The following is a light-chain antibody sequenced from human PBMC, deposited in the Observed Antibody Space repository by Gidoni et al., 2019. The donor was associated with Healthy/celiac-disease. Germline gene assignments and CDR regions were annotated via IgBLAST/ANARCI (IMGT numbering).Light chain of an antibody. CDR2: AAS. J-gene: IGKJ3*01. Sequence: DIELTQSPSFLSASVGDRVTITCRSSHGISSYLSWYQQKPGKAPKLLIYAASTLQSGVPSRFSGSGSGTEFTLTISSLQPADFATYYCQQLNSYPFFGPGTKVDIK. CDR3: QQLNSYPF. V-gene: IGKV1-9*01. CDR1: HGISSY.